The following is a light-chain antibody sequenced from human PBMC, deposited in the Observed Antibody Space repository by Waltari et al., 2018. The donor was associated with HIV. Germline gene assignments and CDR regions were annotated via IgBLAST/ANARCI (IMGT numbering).Light chain of an antibody. V-gene: IGLV1-40*03. Sequence: QSVLTQPPSVSGAPGQRVTISCSGNSSNIGAGFDVHWYQHLPGTAPKRPIYSATNRHSGVRDRFSGSKSGASASLAITGLQAEDEADYYFKSYENSETYTVVCAECRV. CDR1: SSNIGAGFD. J-gene: IGLJ3*02. CDR2: SAT. CDR3: KSYENSETYTVVCAECRV.